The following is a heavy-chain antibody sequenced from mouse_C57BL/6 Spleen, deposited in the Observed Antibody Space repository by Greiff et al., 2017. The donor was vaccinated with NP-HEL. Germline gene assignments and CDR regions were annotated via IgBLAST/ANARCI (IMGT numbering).Heavy chain of an antibody. CDR1: GYAFSSSW. D-gene: IGHD1-1*01. CDR2: IYPGDGDT. J-gene: IGHJ1*03. V-gene: IGHV1-82*01. Sequence: VQLQQSGPELVKPGASVKISCKASGYAFSSSWMNWVKQRPGKGLEWIGRIYPGDGDTNYNGKFKGKATLTADKSSSTAYMQLSSLTSEDSAVYVCARVPSYYYGSSYGYFDVWGTGTTVTVSS. CDR3: ARVPSYYYGSSYGYFDV.